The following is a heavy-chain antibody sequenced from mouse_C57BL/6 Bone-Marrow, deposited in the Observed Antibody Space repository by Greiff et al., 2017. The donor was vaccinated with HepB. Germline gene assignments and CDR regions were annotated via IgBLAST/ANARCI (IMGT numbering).Heavy chain of an antibody. CDR1: GYTFTDYY. CDR3: ARRQLWSYYFDY. D-gene: IGHD1-1*02. CDR2: INPNNGGT. J-gene: IGHJ2*01. V-gene: IGHV1-26*01. Sequence: VQLQQSGPELVKPGASVKISCKASGYTFTDYYMNWVKQSHGKSLEWIGDINPNNGGTSYNQKFKGKATLTVDKSSSTAYMELRSLTSEDSAVYYCARRQLWSYYFDYWGQGTTLTVSS.